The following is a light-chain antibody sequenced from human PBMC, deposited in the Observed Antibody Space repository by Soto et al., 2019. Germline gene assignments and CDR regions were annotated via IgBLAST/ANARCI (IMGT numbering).Light chain of an antibody. CDR2: GAS. J-gene: IGKJ1*01. CDR1: QSVSSN. V-gene: IGKV3-15*01. CDR3: QQYNIWPRA. Sequence: EVVVTQSPGTLSVSPGERATISCRASQSVSSNLAWYQQKPGQAPRLLIYGASTRATGIPARFSGSGSGTEFTLTISSLQSEDFSVYYCQQYNIWPRAFGQGTKVEIK.